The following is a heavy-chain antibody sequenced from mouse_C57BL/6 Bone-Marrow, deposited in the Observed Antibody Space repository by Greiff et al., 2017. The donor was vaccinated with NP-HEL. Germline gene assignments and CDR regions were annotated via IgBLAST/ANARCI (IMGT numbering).Heavy chain of an antibody. CDR2: IDPENGDT. CDR1: GFNITDDY. J-gene: IGHJ4*01. D-gene: IGHD1-1*01. V-gene: IGHV14-4*01. Sequence: VQLQQSGAELVRPGASVKLSCTVSGFNITDDYMHWVKQRPEQGLELIGWIDPENGDTEYASKFQGKATITADTSSNTAYLQLSSLTSEDTAVYYCTTGGSSPYAMDYWGQGTSVTVSS. CDR3: TTGGSSPYAMDY.